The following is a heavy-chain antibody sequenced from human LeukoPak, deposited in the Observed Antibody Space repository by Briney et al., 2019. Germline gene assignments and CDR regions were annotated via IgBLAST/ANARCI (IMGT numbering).Heavy chain of an antibody. V-gene: IGHV3-23*01. CDR2: ISGPGGST. D-gene: IGHD3-9*01. CDR1: GFTLSSYA. CDR3: AKDDDILTGYLDY. Sequence: PGGSLRLSCAASGFTLSSYAMNWVRQAPGKGLEWVSSISGPGGSTYYGDSVKGRFTISRDNSKNTVFLQMNSLRAEDTALYYCAKDDDILTGYLDYWGQGTLVTVSS. J-gene: IGHJ4*02.